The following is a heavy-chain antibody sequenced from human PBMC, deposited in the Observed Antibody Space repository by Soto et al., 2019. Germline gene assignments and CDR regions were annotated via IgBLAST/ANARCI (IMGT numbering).Heavy chain of an antibody. CDR3: ASRGGLGNYFDS. CDR2: ISNDASNE. J-gene: IGHJ4*02. Sequence: PGGSLRLSCAVSGFEIRRFGMHWIRQAPGKGLQWVAYISNDASNEKYVDAVKGRFTIVRDVSKNTLFLDMSRLRFEDSARYYCASRGGLGNYFDSWGQGVLVTVSS. CDR1: GFEIRRFG. D-gene: IGHD3-16*01. V-gene: IGHV3-30*03.